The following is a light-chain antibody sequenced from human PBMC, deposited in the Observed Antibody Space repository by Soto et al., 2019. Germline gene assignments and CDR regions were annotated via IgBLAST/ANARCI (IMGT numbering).Light chain of an antibody. J-gene: IGLJ2*01. CDR3: SSYTSSSTLV. CDR2: EVS. V-gene: IGLV2-14*01. CDR1: SSDVGGYNY. Sequence: QSALTQPASVSGSPGQSSTISCTGTSSDVGGYNYVSWYQQHPGKAPKLMIYEVSNRPSGVSSRFSGSKSGNTASLPIYGLQAEDEADYYCSSYTSSSTLVFGGGTQLTVL.